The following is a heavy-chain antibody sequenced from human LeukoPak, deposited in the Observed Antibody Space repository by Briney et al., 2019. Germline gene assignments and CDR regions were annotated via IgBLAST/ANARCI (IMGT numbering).Heavy chain of an antibody. J-gene: IGHJ4*02. CDR3: AHTYYPSGRYYSY. V-gene: IGHV2-5*02. CDR2: IYWDDDK. D-gene: IGHD3-10*01. CDR1: GFSLTTATGVG. Sequence: ESGPTLVKPTQTLTLTCTFSGFSLTTATGVGVGWVRQPPGKALEWLAVIYWDDDKRYSPSLKSRLTITKDTSKSQVVLTLTNMDPVDTATYYCAHTYYPSGRYYSYWGQGTLVTVSS.